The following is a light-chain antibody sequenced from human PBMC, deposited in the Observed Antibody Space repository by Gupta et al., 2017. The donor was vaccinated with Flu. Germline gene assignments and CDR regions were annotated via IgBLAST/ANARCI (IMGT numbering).Light chain of an antibody. CDR1: QIVRTY. V-gene: IGKV1-39*01. CDR3: HQSYRTPQT. CDR2: AAS. J-gene: IGKJ2*01. Sequence: DIQMTQSPSSLSASAGDKVTITCRASQIVRTYLNWYQQKPGRAPTLLIYAASNLQSGVPSRFSGSGSGTDFSLTISSLQPEDVATYYCHQSYRTPQTFGRGTKVEIK.